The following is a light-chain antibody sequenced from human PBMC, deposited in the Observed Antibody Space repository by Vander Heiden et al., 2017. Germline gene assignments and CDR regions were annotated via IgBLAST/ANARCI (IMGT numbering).Light chain of an antibody. Sequence: IVMSQSPDSPAVSLGSRATINYTSSQSVLYSSKNKNYLAWYQQKPGQRPKLLIYWASTRESGVPDRFRGSGSGTDFNLIISSVQAEDVAVEYGKQYYGPHPVMFGEGTTLXIK. V-gene: IGKV4-1*01. CDR1: QSVLYSSKNKNY. CDR2: WAS. CDR3: KQYYGPHPVM. J-gene: IGKJ2*01.